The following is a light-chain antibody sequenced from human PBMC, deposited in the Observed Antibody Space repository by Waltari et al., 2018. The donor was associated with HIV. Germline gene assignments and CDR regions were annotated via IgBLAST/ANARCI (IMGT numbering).Light chain of an antibody. CDR1: SLGTQS. CDR3: QAWDSNTAV. CDR2: QDT. Sequence: SHELTQSPSLSVSPGQTASVTCSGDSLGTQSVYWYQHKPGQSPVLVIYQDTKRPSGIPGRFSGSNSGNTATLTISGTQVMDEADYYCQAWDSNTAVFGSGTKVTVL. J-gene: IGLJ1*01. V-gene: IGLV3-1*01.